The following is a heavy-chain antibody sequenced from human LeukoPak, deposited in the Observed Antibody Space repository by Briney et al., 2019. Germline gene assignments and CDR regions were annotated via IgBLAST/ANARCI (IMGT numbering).Heavy chain of an antibody. CDR3: AREIAVAGMGGYYFGY. D-gene: IGHD6-19*01. Sequence: GGSLRLSCAASGFTFSSYWMSWVRQAPGKGLEWVANIKQDGSEKYYVDSVKGRFTISRDNAKNSLYLQMNSLRAEDTAVYYCAREIAVAGMGGYYFGYWGQGTLVTVSS. CDR2: IKQDGSEK. CDR1: GFTFSSYW. J-gene: IGHJ4*02. V-gene: IGHV3-7*01.